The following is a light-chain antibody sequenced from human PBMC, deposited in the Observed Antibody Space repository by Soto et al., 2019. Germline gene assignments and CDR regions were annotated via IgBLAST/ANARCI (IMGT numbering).Light chain of an antibody. J-gene: IGKJ5*01. Sequence: EIVMTQSPATLSVSPGGRAPLPYRASQSVSTNLAWYQQKPGQAPRLLIYGASSRATGIPDRFSGSGSGTDFTLKISRVEAEDVGVYYGMQRAHVPITFGQGTRLEIK. CDR3: MQRAHVPIT. V-gene: IGKV3D-15*01. CDR2: GAS. CDR1: QSVSTN.